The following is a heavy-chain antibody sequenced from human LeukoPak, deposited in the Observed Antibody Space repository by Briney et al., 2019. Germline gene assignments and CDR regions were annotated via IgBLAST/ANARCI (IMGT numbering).Heavy chain of an antibody. J-gene: IGHJ4*02. CDR3: ARGGGVAGTPYNPYDY. D-gene: IGHD6-19*01. CDR1: GGSVRSGSYY. CDR2: IYYSGST. V-gene: IGHV4-61*01. Sequence: SETLSLTCTVSGGSVRSGSYYWNWIRQPPGKGLEWIGYIYYSGSTNYNPSLKSRVTISVDTSKNQFSLKLSSVTAADTAVYYCARGGGVAGTPYNPYDYWGQGTLVTVSS.